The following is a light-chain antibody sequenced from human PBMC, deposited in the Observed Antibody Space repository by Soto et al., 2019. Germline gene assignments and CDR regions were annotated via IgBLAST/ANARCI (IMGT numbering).Light chain of an antibody. CDR2: GTS. CDR3: QQYGTLPPRYT. J-gene: IGKJ2*01. CDR1: QRMSSNY. Sequence: ELVLTQSPGTLSLSPGERATLSCRASQRMSSNYLAWYQQKPGQSPRLRIYGTSSRATGIPDRFSGSGSGTDFTLTISGLEPEDSAVYYCQQYGTLPPRYTFGQGTKLEIK. V-gene: IGKV3-20*01.